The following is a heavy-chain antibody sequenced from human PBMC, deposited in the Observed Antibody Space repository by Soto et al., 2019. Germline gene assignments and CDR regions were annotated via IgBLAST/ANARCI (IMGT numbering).Heavy chain of an antibody. CDR2: ISGSGANT. D-gene: IGHD5-12*01. J-gene: IGHJ6*02. CDR3: AKGGGFDVTGYYYGMDV. CDR1: GFTFSSYA. Sequence: QRLSCAASGFTFSSYAMSWVRQAPGKSLEWVSAISGSGANTYYADSVKGRFTISRDNSKNTLYLQMNSLRAEDTALYYCAKGGGFDVTGYYYGMDVWGQGTTVTVSS. V-gene: IGHV3-23*01.